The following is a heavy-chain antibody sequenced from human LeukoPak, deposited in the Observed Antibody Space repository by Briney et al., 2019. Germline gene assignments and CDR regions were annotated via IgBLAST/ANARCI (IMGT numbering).Heavy chain of an antibody. V-gene: IGHV4-59*01. J-gene: IGHJ4*02. Sequence: PSETLSLTCTVSGGSISSYYWSWIRQPPGKGLEWIGYIHYSGSTNYNPSLNSRVTISVDTSKNQLSLKLSSVTAADTALCYCARLSPRYSYGYFDFWGQGTLVTVSS. CDR2: IHYSGST. CDR3: ARLSPRYSYGYFDF. CDR1: GGSISSYY. D-gene: IGHD5-18*01.